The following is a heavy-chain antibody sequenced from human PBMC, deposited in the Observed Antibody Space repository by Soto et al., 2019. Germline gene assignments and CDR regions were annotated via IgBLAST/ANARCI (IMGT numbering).Heavy chain of an antibody. CDR2: IISSSTYI. Sequence: EVELVESGGGLVKPGGCLRLSCAASGFTLSTYSMNWVLQAPGKGLEWVSSIISSSTYIYYADSVKGRFTISRDKAKNSLYLQMNSLRVEDTAVYFCARDLHVGTYFDYWGQGTLVTVSS. D-gene: IGHD1-26*01. CDR1: GFTLSTYS. J-gene: IGHJ4*02. V-gene: IGHV3-21*01. CDR3: ARDLHVGTYFDY.